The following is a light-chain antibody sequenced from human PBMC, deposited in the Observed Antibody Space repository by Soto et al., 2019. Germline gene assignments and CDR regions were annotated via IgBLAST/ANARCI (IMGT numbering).Light chain of an antibody. J-gene: IGKJ2*01. V-gene: IGKV3-20*01. Sequence: EIVLAQSPDTLSLAPGDTATLSCRASQSLSSSYLAWYQQRPGQAPRLLIYGASSRATGIPDRFRGSGSGTDFTLTISRLEPEDFAVYYFQHFGGSPYNFGQGTKLDIK. CDR1: QSLSSSY. CDR2: GAS. CDR3: QHFGGSPYN.